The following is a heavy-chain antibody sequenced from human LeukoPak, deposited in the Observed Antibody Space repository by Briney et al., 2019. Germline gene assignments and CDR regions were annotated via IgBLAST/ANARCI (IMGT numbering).Heavy chain of an antibody. CDR1: GFTFSSYA. CDR3: AKGYYYDSSGYYYTPIFDY. D-gene: IGHD3-22*01. CDR2: ISGSGGST. V-gene: IGHV3-23*01. J-gene: IGHJ4*02. Sequence: PGGSLRLSCAASGFTFSSYAMSWVRQAPGKGLEWVSAISGSGGSTYYADSVKGRFTISRDNSKNTLYLQMNSLRAEDTAVYYCAKGYYYDSSGYYYTPIFDYWGQGTLVTVSS.